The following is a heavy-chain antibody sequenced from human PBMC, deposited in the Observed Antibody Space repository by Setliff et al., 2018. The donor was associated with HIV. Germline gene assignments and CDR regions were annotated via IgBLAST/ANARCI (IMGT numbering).Heavy chain of an antibody. D-gene: IGHD3-3*01. V-gene: IGHV1-46*01. Sequence: GASVKVSRKASGYTFTSYYMHWVRQAPGQGLEWMGIINPSGGSTSYAQKFQGRVTMTRDTSTSTVYMELNSLKLEDTAVYYCVGRLTYYDFWSGFYNYWGQGTLVTVPQ. CDR3: VGRLTYYDFWSGFYNY. CDR1: GYTFTSYY. J-gene: IGHJ4*02. CDR2: INPSGGST.